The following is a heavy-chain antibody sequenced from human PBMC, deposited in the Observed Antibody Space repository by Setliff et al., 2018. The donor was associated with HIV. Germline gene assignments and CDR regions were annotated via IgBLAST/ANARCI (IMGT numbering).Heavy chain of an antibody. V-gene: IGHV4-59*01. CDR1: EGYITGYY. D-gene: IGHD3-22*01. J-gene: IGHJ4*02. Sequence: SETLSLTCTVSEGYITGYYWTWIRQPPGRGMEWIGYIFYSGTTKFNPSLKSRAAISVDSSNNQFSLKMTSVTAADTAVYFCARFNALLGSSTYYDYWGPGLLVTVSS. CDR2: IFYSGTT. CDR3: ARFNALLGSSTYYDY.